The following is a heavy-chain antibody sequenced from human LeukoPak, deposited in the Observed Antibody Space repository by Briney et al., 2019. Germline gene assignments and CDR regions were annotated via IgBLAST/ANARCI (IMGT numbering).Heavy chain of an antibody. CDR2: ISAYNGNT. Sequence: GASVKVSCKASGYTFTSYGISWVRQAPGQGLEWMGWISAYNGNTNYAQKLQGRVTMTTDTSTSTAYMELRSLRSDDTAVYYCARDDIFRIAAAGTFDYWGQGTLVTISS. J-gene: IGHJ4*02. CDR3: ARDDIFRIAAAGTFDY. CDR1: GYTFTSYG. D-gene: IGHD6-13*01. V-gene: IGHV1-18*01.